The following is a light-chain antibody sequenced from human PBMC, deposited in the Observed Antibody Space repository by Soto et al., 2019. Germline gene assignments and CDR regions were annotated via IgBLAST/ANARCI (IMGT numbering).Light chain of an antibody. CDR2: GAS. J-gene: IGKJ3*01. Sequence: EIVLTQSPGTLSLSPGERATLSCRASQSVSSSYLAWYQQKPGQAPRLLIYGASSRATGIPDRFSGSGSGTDFTLTISRLEPEDLAVYYCQQYGSSLFTFGPGTKEDIK. V-gene: IGKV3-20*01. CDR1: QSVSSSY. CDR3: QQYGSSLFT.